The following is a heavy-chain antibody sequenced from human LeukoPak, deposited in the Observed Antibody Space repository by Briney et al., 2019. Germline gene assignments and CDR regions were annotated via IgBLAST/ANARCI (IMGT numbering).Heavy chain of an antibody. CDR3: ATAGKYRFDY. Sequence: GGSLRLSCAASGFTFSSYAMSWVRQAPGKGLEWVSAISGSGGSTYYADSVKGRFTISRDNARNTLYLQMNSLRVEDTALYFCATAGKYRFDYWGQGTLVTVSS. CDR1: GFTFSSYA. CDR2: ISGSGGST. J-gene: IGHJ4*02. D-gene: IGHD2-2*01. V-gene: IGHV3-23*01.